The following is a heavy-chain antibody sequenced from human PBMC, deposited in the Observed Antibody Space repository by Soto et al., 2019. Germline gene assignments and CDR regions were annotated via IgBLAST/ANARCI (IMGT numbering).Heavy chain of an antibody. J-gene: IGHJ5*02. CDR1: GFTFSSYA. V-gene: IGHV3-23*01. CDR2: ISGSGIST. Sequence: GGSLRLSCAASGFTFSSYAMSWVRQAPGKGLEWVSAISGSGISTYYADSVKGRFTISRDNSKNTLYLQMNRLRAEDTAFYYCAKDGIVGRPGRFDPWGQGTLVTVSS. CDR3: AKDGIVGRPGRFDP. D-gene: IGHD6-6*01.